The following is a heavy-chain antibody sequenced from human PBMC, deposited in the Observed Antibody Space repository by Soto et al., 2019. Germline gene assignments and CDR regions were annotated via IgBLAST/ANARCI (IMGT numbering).Heavy chain of an antibody. Sequence: SERLSLTGSAGIRTPSGYYWCRLRQPPGKGLEWIGEINHSGSTNYNPSLKSRATIFVDTSKNQFSLKLSSVTAADTAVYYCSRHTFLYDILTGFTSWFDPWGQGTLVTVS. CDR2: INHSGST. J-gene: IGHJ5*02. CDR1: IRTPSGYY. D-gene: IGHD3-9*01. CDR3: SRHTFLYDILTGFTSWFDP. V-gene: IGHV4-34*01.